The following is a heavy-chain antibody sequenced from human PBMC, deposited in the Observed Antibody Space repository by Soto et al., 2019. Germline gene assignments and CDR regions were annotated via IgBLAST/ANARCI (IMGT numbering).Heavy chain of an antibody. CDR1: GYTFTSYE. CDR3: ARGVVISISYYYYMDV. V-gene: IGHV1-8*01. Sequence: AAVKVSCKASGYTFTSYEINWVRQATGQGLEWMGWMNPNSGDTGYSQKFQGRVTMTRNTSITTAYMELSSLRSEDTAVYYWARGVVISISYYYYMDVWGKGTTVTVSS. CDR2: MNPNSGDT. J-gene: IGHJ6*03.